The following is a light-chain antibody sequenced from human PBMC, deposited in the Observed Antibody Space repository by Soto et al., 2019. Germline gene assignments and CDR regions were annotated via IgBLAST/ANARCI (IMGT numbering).Light chain of an antibody. V-gene: IGKV1-39*01. CDR2: AAS. Sequence: DIQLTQSPSSLSASVGDRVTITCRASQSISSYLNWYQQKPGKAPNLLIYAASSLQSGVPSRFSGSGSGTDFTLPVTNVQPEDFATYYCQQSFSTPQTFGQGNKLEIK. J-gene: IGKJ2*01. CDR3: QQSFSTPQT. CDR1: QSISSY.